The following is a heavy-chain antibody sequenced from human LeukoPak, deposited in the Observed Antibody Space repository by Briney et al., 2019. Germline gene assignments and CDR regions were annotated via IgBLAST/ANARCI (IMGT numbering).Heavy chain of an antibody. V-gene: IGHV4-39*07. D-gene: IGHD4-17*01. Sequence: SETLSLTCTVSGGSISSSSYYWGWIRQPPGKGLEWIGSIYYSGSTYYNPSLKSRVTISVDTSKNQFSLKLSSVTAADTAVYYCARVGDYGDYVFDYWGQGTLVTVSS. CDR1: GGSISSSSYY. CDR3: ARVGDYGDYVFDY. CDR2: IYYSGST. J-gene: IGHJ4*02.